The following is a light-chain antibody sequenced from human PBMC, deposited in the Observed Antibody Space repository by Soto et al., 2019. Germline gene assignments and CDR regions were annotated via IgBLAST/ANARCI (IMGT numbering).Light chain of an antibody. J-gene: IGKJ5*01. CDR2: DAS. CDR1: QSVSSY. CDR3: QQRINWPAVT. Sequence: EIVLTQSPATLSLSPGERATLSCRASQSVSSYLAWYQQKPGQAPRLLIYDASIRATGIPARFSGSGSGTDFTLPISSLEPEDFAVYYCQQRINWPAVTFGQGTRLEIK. V-gene: IGKV3-11*01.